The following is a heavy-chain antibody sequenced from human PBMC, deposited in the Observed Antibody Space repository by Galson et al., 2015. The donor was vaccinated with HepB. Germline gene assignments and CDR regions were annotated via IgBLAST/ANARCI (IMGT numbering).Heavy chain of an antibody. D-gene: IGHD2-21*02. V-gene: IGHV1-69*10. CDR3: ASSRLEVVTAIPASMDV. Sequence: SVKVSCKASGGTFSSYAISWVRQAPGQGLEWMGGIIPIFGIANYAQKFQGRVTITADKSTSTAYMELSSLRSEDTAVYYCASSRLEVVTAIPASMDVWAKGPRSPSP. CDR2: IIPIFGIA. CDR1: GGTFSSYA. J-gene: IGHJ6*02.